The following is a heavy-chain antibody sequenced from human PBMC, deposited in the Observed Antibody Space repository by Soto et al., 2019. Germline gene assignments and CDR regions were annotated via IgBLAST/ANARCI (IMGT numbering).Heavy chain of an antibody. CDR2: IIPIFGTA. CDR1: GGTFSSYA. CDR3: ARELINYYDSSGKNWFDP. D-gene: IGHD3-22*01. Sequence: SVKVSCKASGGTFSSYAISWVRQAPGQGLEWMGGIIPIFGTANYAQKFQGRVTITADKSTSTAYMELSSLRSEDTAVYYCARELINYYDSSGKNWFDPWGQGTLVTVSS. V-gene: IGHV1-69*06. J-gene: IGHJ5*02.